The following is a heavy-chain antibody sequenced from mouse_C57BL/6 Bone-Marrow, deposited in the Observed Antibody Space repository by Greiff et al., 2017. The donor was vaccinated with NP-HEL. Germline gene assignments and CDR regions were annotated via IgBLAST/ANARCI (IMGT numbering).Heavy chain of an antibody. CDR3: ASSPFYGPY. J-gene: IGHJ2*01. V-gene: IGHV1-64*01. Sequence: VQLQQPGAELVKPGASVKLSCKASGYTFTSYWMHWVKQRPGQGLEWIGMIHPNSGSNNYNEKFKSKATLTVDKSSSTAYMQRSSLTSEDSAVYYCASSPFYGPYWGQGTTLTVSS. CDR2: IHPNSGSN. CDR1: GYTFTSYW. D-gene: IGHD1-1*01.